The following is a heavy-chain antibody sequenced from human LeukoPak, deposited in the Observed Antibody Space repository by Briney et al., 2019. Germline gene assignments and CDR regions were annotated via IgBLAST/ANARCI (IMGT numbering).Heavy chain of an antibody. V-gene: IGHV4-59*01. CDR3: ARDLRDPPYYGMDV. CDR2: IYYSGST. CDR1: GDSLSSYY. Sequence: SETLSLTCTVSGDSLSSYYWSWIRQPPGKGLEWLGYIYYSGSTNYNPSLKSLVTISVDTSKNQFSLKMSSVTAADTAVYYCARDLRDPPYYGMDVWGQGTTVTVSS. J-gene: IGHJ6*02.